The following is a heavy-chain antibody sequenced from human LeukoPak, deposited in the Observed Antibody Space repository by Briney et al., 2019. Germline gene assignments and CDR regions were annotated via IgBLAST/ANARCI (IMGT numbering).Heavy chain of an antibody. CDR1: GFTFSSYS. D-gene: IGHD5-18*01. Sequence: GGSLRLSYAASGFTFSSYSLNWVRQAPGKGLEWASSISTSSSYIYYADSVKGRFTISRDNARNSLYLHMNGLRAEDTAVYYCARDFGGYTYGSHFDYWGQGTLVTVSS. J-gene: IGHJ4*02. V-gene: IGHV3-21*01. CDR3: ARDFGGYTYGSHFDY. CDR2: ISTSSSYI.